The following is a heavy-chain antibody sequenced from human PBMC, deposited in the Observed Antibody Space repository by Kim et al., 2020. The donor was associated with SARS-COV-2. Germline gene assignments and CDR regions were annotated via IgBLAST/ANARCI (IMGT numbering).Heavy chain of an antibody. CDR3: ARPNGSIKRAFDI. D-gene: IGHD2-15*01. CDR1: GGSISSSSYY. CDR2: IYYSWST. J-gene: IGHJ3*02. V-gene: IGHV4-39*01. Sequence: SETLSLTCTVSGGSISSSSYYWGWIRQPPGKGLEWIGSIYYSWSTYYNPSLKSRVTISVDTSKNQFSLKLSSVTAADTAVYYCARPNGSIKRAFDIWGQG.